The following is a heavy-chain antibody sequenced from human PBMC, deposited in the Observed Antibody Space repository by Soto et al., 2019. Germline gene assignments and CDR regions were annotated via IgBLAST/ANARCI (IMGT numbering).Heavy chain of an antibody. CDR1: GGSFSGYS. CDR3: ARFFGSGFDY. CDR2: ISTSGATR. Sequence: LCLTCAVHGGSFSGYSLTWIRQSPGKGLEWVAHISTSGATRYYADSVKGRFTISRDNAKTSLYLQMDSLRNEDTAVYYCARFFGSGFDYWGQGTLVTVSS. J-gene: IGHJ4*02. D-gene: IGHD6-19*01. V-gene: IGHV3-11*04.